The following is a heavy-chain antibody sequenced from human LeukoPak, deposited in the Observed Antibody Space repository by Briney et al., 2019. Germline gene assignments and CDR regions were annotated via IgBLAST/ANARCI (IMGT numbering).Heavy chain of an antibody. Sequence: SETLSLTCSVSGGSIRSGDHHWAWVRQPPGKGLEFIGSLDESGRPYYNRPLKSRVSITGDTSGKQFSLNLTSVTAADTAVYFCARDLGGYPFFMDVWGRGTTVIVSS. V-gene: IGHV4-39*07. CDR3: ARDLGGYPFFMDV. CDR1: GGSIRSGDHH. J-gene: IGHJ6*03. D-gene: IGHD2-15*01. CDR2: LDESGRP.